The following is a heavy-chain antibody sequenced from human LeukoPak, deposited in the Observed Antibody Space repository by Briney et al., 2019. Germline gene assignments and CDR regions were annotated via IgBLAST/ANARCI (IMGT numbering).Heavy chain of an antibody. J-gene: IGHJ5*02. Sequence: SSVKVSCKASVCTFSSYAISWVRQAPGQGLEWMGGIIPIFGTANYAQKFQGRVTITTDESTSTAYMELSSLRSEDTAVYYCARAYYDFRTGEGRESNWFDPWGQGTLVTVPS. D-gene: IGHD3-3*01. CDR3: ARAYYDFRTGEGRESNWFDP. CDR2: IIPIFGTA. CDR1: VCTFSSYA. V-gene: IGHV1-69*05.